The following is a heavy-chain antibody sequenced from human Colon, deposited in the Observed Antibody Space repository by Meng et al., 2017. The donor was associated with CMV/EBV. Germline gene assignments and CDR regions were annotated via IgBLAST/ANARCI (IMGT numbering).Heavy chain of an antibody. CDR3: AKRSSTSCYEN. D-gene: IGHD2-2*01. J-gene: IGHJ4*02. CDR1: GFTFSIHA. Sequence: GGSLRLSCAASGFTFSIHAMSWVRQAPGKGLEWVSGMSGSGGFSYYADSVKGRFTVSRDNSKNTLYLQMNSLRAEDTAVYYCAKRSSTSCYENWGQGTLVTVSS. CDR2: MSGSGGFS. V-gene: IGHV3-23*01.